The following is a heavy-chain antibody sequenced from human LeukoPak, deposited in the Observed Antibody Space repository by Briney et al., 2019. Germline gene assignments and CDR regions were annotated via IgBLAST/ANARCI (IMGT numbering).Heavy chain of an antibody. Sequence: PSETLSLTCAVYGGSFSGYYWSWIRQPPGKGLEWIGEINHSGSTNYNPPLKSRVTISVDTSKNQFSLKLSSVTAADTAVYYCGGWVYYYYGMDVWGQGTTVTVSS. V-gene: IGHV4-34*01. CDR3: GGWVYYYYGMDV. CDR1: GGSFSGYY. D-gene: IGHD6-19*01. J-gene: IGHJ6*02. CDR2: INHSGST.